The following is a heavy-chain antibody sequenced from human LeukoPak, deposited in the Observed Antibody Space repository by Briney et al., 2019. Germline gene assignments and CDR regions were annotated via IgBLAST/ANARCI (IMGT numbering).Heavy chain of an antibody. CDR2: ISSSSSYI. Sequence: AGGSLRLSCAASGFTFSSYSMNWVRQAPGKGLEWVSSISSSSSYIYYADSVKGRFTISRDNAKNSLYLQMNSLRAEDTAVYYCAREVRVRTYYDFWSGYYGLDYWGQGTLVTVSS. CDR3: AREVRVRTYYDFWSGYYGLDY. V-gene: IGHV3-21*04. D-gene: IGHD3-3*01. CDR1: GFTFSSYS. J-gene: IGHJ4*02.